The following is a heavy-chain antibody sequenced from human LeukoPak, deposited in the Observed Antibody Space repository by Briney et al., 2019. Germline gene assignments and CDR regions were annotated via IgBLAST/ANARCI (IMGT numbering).Heavy chain of an antibody. CDR2: ISVSGLTT. D-gene: IGHD3-22*01. Sequence: GGSLRLSCAASGFTFSTYAMSWVRQAPGKGLEWVSTISVSGLTTYHADSVKGRFTIYRDNSKNTLYLQMNTLRAEDTAVYYCAKDGYDYDSSYSYFDYWGQGTLVTVSS. V-gene: IGHV3-23*01. CDR3: AKDGYDYDSSYSYFDY. CDR1: GFTFSTYA. J-gene: IGHJ4*02.